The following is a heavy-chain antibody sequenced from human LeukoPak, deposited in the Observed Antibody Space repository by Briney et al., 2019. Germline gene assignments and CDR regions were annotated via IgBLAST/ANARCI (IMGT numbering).Heavy chain of an antibody. CDR1: GFTFSNAW. J-gene: IGHJ4*02. V-gene: IGHV3-11*01. CDR2: ISSSGSTI. Sequence: GGSLRLSCAASGFTFSNAWMSWVRQAPGKGLEWVSYISSSGSTIYYADSVKGRFTISRDNAKNSLYLQMNSLRAEDTAVYYCASGIAAAASFGGYWGQGTLVTVSS. CDR3: ASGIAAAASFGGY. D-gene: IGHD6-13*01.